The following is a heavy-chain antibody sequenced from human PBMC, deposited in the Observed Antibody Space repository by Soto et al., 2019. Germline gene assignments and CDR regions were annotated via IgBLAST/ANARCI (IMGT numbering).Heavy chain of an antibody. CDR3: ARATTARAGYSSSWYDGGLDY. CDR1: GGTFSSYA. J-gene: IGHJ4*02. Sequence: SVKVSCKASGGTFSSYAISWVRQAPGQGLEWMGGIIPIFGTASYAQKFQGRVTITADESTSTAYMELSSLRSEDTAVYYCARATTARAGYSSSWYDGGLDYWGQGTLVTVSS. D-gene: IGHD6-13*01. V-gene: IGHV1-69*13. CDR2: IIPIFGTA.